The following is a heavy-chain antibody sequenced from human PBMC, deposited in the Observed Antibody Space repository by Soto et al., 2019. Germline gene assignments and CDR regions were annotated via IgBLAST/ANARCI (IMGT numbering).Heavy chain of an antibody. D-gene: IGHD6-13*01. CDR3: ARSIAAAVDLDY. CDR1: GYTFSSYG. Sequence: GASVKVSCKASGYTFSSYGISWVRQAPGQGLEWMGWISAYNGNTNYAQKLQGRVTMTTDTSTSTAYMEVRSLRSDDTAVYYCARSIAAAVDLDYWGQGTLVTVS. CDR2: ISAYNGNT. V-gene: IGHV1-18*01. J-gene: IGHJ4*02.